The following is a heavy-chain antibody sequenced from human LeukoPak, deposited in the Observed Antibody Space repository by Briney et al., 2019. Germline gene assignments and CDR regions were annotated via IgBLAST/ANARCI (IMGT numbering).Heavy chain of an antibody. V-gene: IGHV3-74*01. CDR1: GFTFSGYW. CDR2: INSDGSST. CDR3: ASPLTGYYNGPYDY. J-gene: IGHJ4*02. D-gene: IGHD3-9*01. Sequence: PGGSLRLSCAASGFTFSGYWMHWVRQAPGKGLVWVSRINSDGSSTSYADSVKGRFTISRDNAKNTLYLQMNSLRAEDTAVYYCASPLTGYYNGPYDYWGQGTLVTVSS.